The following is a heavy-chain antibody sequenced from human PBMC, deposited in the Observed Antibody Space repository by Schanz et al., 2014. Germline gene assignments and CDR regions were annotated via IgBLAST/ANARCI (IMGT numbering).Heavy chain of an antibody. V-gene: IGHV3-23*01. J-gene: IGHJ4*02. CDR1: GFSFSIFA. CDR2: MIGSGSSV. CDR3: AKDGRLPYYGTGSDFDY. Sequence: EVQLLESGGGLVQPGGSLRLSCAASGFSFSIFAMTWVHQAPGKGLEWVSRMIGSGSSVFYADSVKGRFTISRDNLKNTVYLQMNSLRAGDTAVYYCAKDGRLPYYGTGSDFDYWGQGTLVAVSS. D-gene: IGHD3-22*01.